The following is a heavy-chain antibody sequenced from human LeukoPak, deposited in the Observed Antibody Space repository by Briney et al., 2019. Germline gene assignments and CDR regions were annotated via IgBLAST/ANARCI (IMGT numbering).Heavy chain of an antibody. CDR1: GFTLSSYS. Sequence: KAGGSLRLSCAASGFTLSSYSMNWVRQAPGKGLEWVSYISSSSTHIYYADSVKGRFTISRDNARNSLYLQMNGLRAEDTAIYYCARSEHSSSSFDYWGQGTLVTVSS. CDR3: ARSEHSSSSFDY. J-gene: IGHJ4*02. CDR2: ISSSSTHI. V-gene: IGHV3-21*01. D-gene: IGHD6-6*01.